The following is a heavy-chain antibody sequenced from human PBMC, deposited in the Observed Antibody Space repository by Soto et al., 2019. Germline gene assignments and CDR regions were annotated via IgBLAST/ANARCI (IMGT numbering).Heavy chain of an antibody. CDR1: GYTFNHHG. CDR3: ARDPSNTSGWHAYCDS. V-gene: IGHV1-18*01. J-gene: IGHJ4*02. Sequence: QVLLVQSGNEVKKPGASVKVSCKASGYTFNHHGFSWVRQAPGQGLEWMGWISAYNGDTHYAQNFQGRLTMTTDTSTRTAYMELRSLISDDTAVYYCARDPSNTSGWHAYCDSWGQGTLVAVSS. CDR2: ISAYNGDT. D-gene: IGHD6-19*01.